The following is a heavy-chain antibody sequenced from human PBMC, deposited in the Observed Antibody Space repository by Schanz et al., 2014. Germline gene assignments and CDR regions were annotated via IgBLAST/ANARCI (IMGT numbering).Heavy chain of an antibody. Sequence: EVQLVESGGGLVQPGGSLRLSCAASGFTFSSYWMHWVRQVPGKGLVWVSRIKSDGSSTSYADSVKGRFTISRDNSKNTLYLQMNSLRAEDTAVYYCAKVRYSSGWRGDYFDEWGQGTLVTVSS. D-gene: IGHD6-25*01. CDR1: GFTFSSYW. J-gene: IGHJ4*02. V-gene: IGHV3-74*01. CDR3: AKVRYSSGWRGDYFDE. CDR2: IKSDGSST.